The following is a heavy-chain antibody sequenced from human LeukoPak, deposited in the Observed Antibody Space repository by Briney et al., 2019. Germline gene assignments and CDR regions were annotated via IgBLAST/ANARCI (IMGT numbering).Heavy chain of an antibody. D-gene: IGHD3/OR15-3a*01. CDR3: ARDRAANQDWVEFDP. Sequence: GGSLRLSCAVSGFRVSDYYMSCVRQAPGKGLEWVGLIRDSGEAFYADFARGRFAISRDESENTFLQMNSLRVEDTAVYFCARDRAANQDWVEFDPWGQGTPVIVSS. V-gene: IGHV3-66*03. J-gene: IGHJ5*02. CDR2: IRDSGEA. CDR1: GFRVSDYY.